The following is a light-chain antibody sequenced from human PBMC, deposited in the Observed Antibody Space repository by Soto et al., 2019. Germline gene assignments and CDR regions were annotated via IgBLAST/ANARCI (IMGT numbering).Light chain of an antibody. CDR2: KAS. J-gene: IGKJ4*01. Sequence: DIQMTQSPSTLSASVGDRVTITCRASQSVNSWLAWYQQKPGEVPKLLIYKASNLESGVPSRFSGSGSGTEFTLTISSLQPDDFVTYYCQQYSRNPRTFGGGTKVEI. V-gene: IGKV1-5*03. CDR1: QSVNSW. CDR3: QQYSRNPRT.